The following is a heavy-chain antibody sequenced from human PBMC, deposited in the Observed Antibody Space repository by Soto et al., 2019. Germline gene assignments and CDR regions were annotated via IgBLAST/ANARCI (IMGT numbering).Heavy chain of an antibody. D-gene: IGHD2-2*01. CDR1: GYTFTSYG. Sequence: QVQLVQSGAEVKKPGASVKVSCKASGYTFTSYGISWVRQAPGQGLEWMGWISAYNGNTNYAQKLQGRVTMTTDTSTSTAYMELRSLRSDDTAVYYCARADIVVVPAASCMDVWGQGPTVTVSS. CDR2: ISAYNGNT. J-gene: IGHJ6*02. V-gene: IGHV1-18*01. CDR3: ARADIVVVPAASCMDV.